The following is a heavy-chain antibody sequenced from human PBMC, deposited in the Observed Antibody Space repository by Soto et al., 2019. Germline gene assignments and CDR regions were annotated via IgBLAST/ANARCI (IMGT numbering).Heavy chain of an antibody. CDR2: ISLRGST. D-gene: IGHD3-9*01. V-gene: IGHV4-34*01. CDR1: DGPFY. Sequence: PSETLSLTCTVYDGPFYWTWLRQPPWKGLEWIGEISLRGSTNYNPSLQSRVTISVDTSKNQFSLRLKSVTAADTAVYYCARGVVLRFYDSSRKRFDPWGPGTLVTVSS. CDR3: ARGVVLRFYDSSRKRFDP. J-gene: IGHJ5*02.